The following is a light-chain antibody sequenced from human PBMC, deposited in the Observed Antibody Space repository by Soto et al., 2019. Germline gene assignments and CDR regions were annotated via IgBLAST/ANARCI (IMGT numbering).Light chain of an antibody. CDR3: QQSYSGPPFT. CDR1: QNINIY. Sequence: DIQMTQSPSALSASVGDRVTITCRASQNINIYLHWYQQKPGKAPELLIFAASSVPSGVPSRVSGSGSGTDFPLAISSLQPEDVATHICQQSYSGPPFTFGPGTKVHS. J-gene: IGKJ3*01. V-gene: IGKV1-39*01. CDR2: AAS.